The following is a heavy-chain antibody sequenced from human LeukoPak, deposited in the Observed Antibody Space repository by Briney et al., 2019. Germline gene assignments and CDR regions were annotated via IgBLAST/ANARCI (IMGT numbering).Heavy chain of an antibody. CDR3: AKDSRFGYDFWSGQTRFDY. V-gene: IGHV3-23*01. CDR1: GFTFSSYA. D-gene: IGHD3-3*01. J-gene: IGHJ4*02. CDR2: ISGSGGST. Sequence: PSGGSLRLSCAASGFTFSSYAMSWVRQAPGKGLEWVSAISGSGGSTYYADSVKGRFTISRDNSKNTLYLQMNSLRAEDTAVYYCAKDSRFGYDFWSGQTRFDYWGQGTLVTVSS.